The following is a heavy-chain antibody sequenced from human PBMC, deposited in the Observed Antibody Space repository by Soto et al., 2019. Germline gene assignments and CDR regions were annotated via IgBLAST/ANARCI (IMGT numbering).Heavy chain of an antibody. CDR2: IYYSGST. CDR1: GGSVSSGSYY. Sequence: QVQLQESGPGLVKPSETLSLTCTVSGGSVSSGSYYWSWIRQPPGKGLEWIGYIYYSGSTNYTPYLKSRVTISVDTSKNQFSLKLSSVTAADTAVYYCARPLRNWYFDLWGSGTLVTVSS. V-gene: IGHV4-61*01. CDR3: ARPLRNWYFDL. J-gene: IGHJ2*01. D-gene: IGHD4-17*01.